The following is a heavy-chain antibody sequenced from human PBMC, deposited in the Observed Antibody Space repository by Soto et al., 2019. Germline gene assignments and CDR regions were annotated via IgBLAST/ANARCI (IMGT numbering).Heavy chain of an antibody. CDR3: ARDRVEPTYYYYYGMDV. V-gene: IGHV3-21*01. CDR1: GFTFSSYS. Sequence: PGGSLRLSCAASGFTFSSYSMNWVRQAPGKGLEWVSSISSSSSYIYYADSVKGRFTISRDNAKNSLYLQMNSLRAEDTAVYYCARDRVEPTYYYYYGMDVWGQGTTVTVSS. CDR2: ISSSSSYI. J-gene: IGHJ6*02. D-gene: IGHD1-26*01.